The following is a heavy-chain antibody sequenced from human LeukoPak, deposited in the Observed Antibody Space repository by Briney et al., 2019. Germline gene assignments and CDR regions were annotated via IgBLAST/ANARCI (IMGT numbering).Heavy chain of an antibody. Sequence: SVKVSCKASVGTFSSYAISWVRQAPGQGLEWRGGIIPIFGTANYAQKFQGRVTITADKSTSTAYMELSSLRSEDTAVYYCARDGGSYVRDAFDIWGQGTMVTVSS. CDR1: VGTFSSYA. V-gene: IGHV1-69*06. CDR2: IIPIFGTA. D-gene: IGHD1-26*01. CDR3: ARDGGSYVRDAFDI. J-gene: IGHJ3*02.